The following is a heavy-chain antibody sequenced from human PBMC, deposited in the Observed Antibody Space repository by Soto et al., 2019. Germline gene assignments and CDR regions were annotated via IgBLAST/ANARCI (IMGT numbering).Heavy chain of an antibody. Sequence: CVLHATKKGLEWVSAISGSGGSTYYADSVKGRFTISRDNSKNTLYLQMNSLRAEDTAVYYCCIYVNNNGRTVIYY. J-gene: IGHJ6*01. V-gene: IGHV3-23*01. D-gene: IGHD2-21*02. CDR2: ISGSGGST. CDR3: CIYVNNNGRTVIYY.